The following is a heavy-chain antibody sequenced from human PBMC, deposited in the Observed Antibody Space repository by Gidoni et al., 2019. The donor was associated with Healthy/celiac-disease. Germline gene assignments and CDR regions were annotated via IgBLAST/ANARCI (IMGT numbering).Heavy chain of an antibody. V-gene: IGHV4-34*01. CDR3: RYYGSGSYQAPDY. CDR2: INHSGST. CDR1: GWSFSGYY. D-gene: IGHD3-10*01. J-gene: IGHJ4*02. Sequence: QVQLQQWGAGLLKPSETLSLTCAVYGWSFSGYYWSWIRQPPGKGLEWIGEINHSGSTNYNPSLKSRVTISVDTSKNQFSRKLSSVTAADTAVYYCRYYGSGSYQAPDYWGQGTLVTVSS.